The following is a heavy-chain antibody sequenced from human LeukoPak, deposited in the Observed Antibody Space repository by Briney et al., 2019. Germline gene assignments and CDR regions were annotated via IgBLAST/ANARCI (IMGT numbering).Heavy chain of an antibody. CDR1: GYTFTSYG. V-gene: IGHV1-18*01. CDR2: ISAYNGNT. Sequence: ASVKVSCKASGYTFTSYGISWVRQAPGQGLEWMGWISAYNGNTNYAQKLQGRVTMTTDTSTSTAYMELRSLRSDDTAVYYCARATHTVAGENWFDPWGQGTLVTVSS. CDR3: ARATHTVAGENWFDP. D-gene: IGHD6-19*01. J-gene: IGHJ5*02.